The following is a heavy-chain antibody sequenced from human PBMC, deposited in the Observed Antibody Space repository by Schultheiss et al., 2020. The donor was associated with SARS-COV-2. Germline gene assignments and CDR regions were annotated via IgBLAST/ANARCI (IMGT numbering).Heavy chain of an antibody. V-gene: IGHV4-34*09. CDR2: IYYSGST. Sequence: SQTLSLTCAVYGGSFSGYYWSWIRQPPGKGLEWIGRIYYSGSTYYNPSLKSRVTISVDTSKNQFSLKLSSVTAADTAVYYCAREGRRYYYNWFDPWGQGTLVTGSS. CDR3: AREGRRYYYNWFDP. D-gene: IGHD1-26*01. CDR1: GGSFSGYY. J-gene: IGHJ5*02.